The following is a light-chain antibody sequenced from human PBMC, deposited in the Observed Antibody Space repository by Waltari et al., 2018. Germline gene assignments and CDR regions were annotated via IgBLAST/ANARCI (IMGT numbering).Light chain of an antibody. J-gene: IGKJ1*01. CDR3: QQYDNWLGT. CDR2: GAS. Sequence: EIVMTQYPATLSVFPGERATRSCRASQSIRSNLAWYQHKPGQAPRLLIYGASTRATGIPARFSGSGSGTEFTLTISSLQSEDFAVYFCQQYDNWLGTFGQGTKVEIK. CDR1: QSIRSN. V-gene: IGKV3-15*01.